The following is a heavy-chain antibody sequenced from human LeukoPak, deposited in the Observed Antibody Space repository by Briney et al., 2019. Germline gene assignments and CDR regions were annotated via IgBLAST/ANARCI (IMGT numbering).Heavy chain of an antibody. D-gene: IGHD3-3*01. V-gene: IGHV4-59*12. CDR1: GGSISSYY. Sequence: PSETLSLTCTVSGGSISSYYWSWIRQPPGKGLEWIGYIYYSGSTNYNPSLKSRVTISVDTSKSQFSLKLSSVTAADTAVYYCARRTASRIDFWSGYSHGYYYMDVWGKGTTVTVSS. J-gene: IGHJ6*03. CDR2: IYYSGST. CDR3: ARRTASRIDFWSGYSHGYYYMDV.